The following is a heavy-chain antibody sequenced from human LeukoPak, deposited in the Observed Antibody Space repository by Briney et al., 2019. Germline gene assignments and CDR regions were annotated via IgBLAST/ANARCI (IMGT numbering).Heavy chain of an antibody. D-gene: IGHD6-19*01. CDR3: ARDRVSVSGQVGY. CDR1: GFTFSSYG. CDR2: IWYDGSTE. J-gene: IGHJ4*02. V-gene: IGHV3-33*08. Sequence: PGRSLRLSCAAAGFTFSSYGMHWVRQAPGKGLEWVAVIWYDGSTEYYGDSVKGRFTISRDNSKNTLYLQMNSLRAEDTAVYYCARDRVSVSGQVGYWGQGTLVTVSS.